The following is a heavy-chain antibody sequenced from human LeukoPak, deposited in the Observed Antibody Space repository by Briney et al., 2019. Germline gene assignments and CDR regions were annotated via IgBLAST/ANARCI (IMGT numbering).Heavy chain of an antibody. CDR1: GFTFSTYE. CDR3: ARVLITFGGVIANGAFDI. D-gene: IGHD3-16*02. CDR2: INGRSSII. Sequence: GGSLRLSCAASGFTFSTYEMNWVRQAPGKGLEWVSYINGRSSIIYYADSVNGRFTISRDNARNSLYLQMNSLRAEDTAVYYCARVLITFGGVIANGAFDIWGQGTMATVSS. J-gene: IGHJ3*02. V-gene: IGHV3-48*03.